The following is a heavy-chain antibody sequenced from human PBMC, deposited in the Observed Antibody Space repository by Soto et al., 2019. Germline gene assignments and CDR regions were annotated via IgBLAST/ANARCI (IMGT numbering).Heavy chain of an antibody. Sequence: TLSLTCTVSGGSISSGGYYWSWIRQHPGKGLEWIGYIYYSGSTYYNPSLKSRVTISVDTSKNQFSLKLSSVTAADTAVYYCARGYRDYYDSSGYYYVWFDPWGQGTLVT. D-gene: IGHD3-22*01. V-gene: IGHV4-31*03. J-gene: IGHJ5*02. CDR2: IYYSGST. CDR3: ARGYRDYYDSSGYYYVWFDP. CDR1: GGSISSGGYY.